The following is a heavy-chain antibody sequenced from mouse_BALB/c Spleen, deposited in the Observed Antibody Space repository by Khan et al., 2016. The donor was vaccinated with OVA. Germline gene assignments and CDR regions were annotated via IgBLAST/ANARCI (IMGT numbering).Heavy chain of an antibody. D-gene: IGHD2-1*01. Sequence: QMQLVQSGPELKKPGETVKISCKASGYTFRNYGMNWVKQAPGKGLKWMGWINTYTGEPTYADDFKGRFAFSLDTSASTAYLQINNLKHEDTATYCCASSGSYGNDAMDYWGQGTSVTVSS. CDR1: GYTFRNYG. CDR3: ASSGSYGNDAMDY. J-gene: IGHJ4*01. CDR2: INTYTGEP. V-gene: IGHV9-3-1*01.